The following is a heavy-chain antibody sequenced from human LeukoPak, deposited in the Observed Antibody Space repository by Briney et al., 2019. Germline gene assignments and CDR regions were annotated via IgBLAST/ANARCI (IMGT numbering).Heavy chain of an antibody. V-gene: IGHV3-7*01. D-gene: IGHD2-15*01. J-gene: IGHJ4*02. Sequence: GGSLRLSCAASGFTFSTYWMSWVRQAPGKGLEWVANIKQDGTEKYYVDSVKGRFTISRDNAKNSLYLQMNSLRAEDTAVYFCASGNYFDYWGQGTLVAVSS. CDR1: GFTFSTYW. CDR3: ASGNYFDY. CDR2: IKQDGTEK.